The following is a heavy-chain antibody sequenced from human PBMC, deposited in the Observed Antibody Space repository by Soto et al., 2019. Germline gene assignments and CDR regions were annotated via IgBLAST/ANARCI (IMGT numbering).Heavy chain of an antibody. D-gene: IGHD3-10*01. Sequence: EVQLVESGGGLVQPGGSLRLSCAASGFTFSSYWMSWVRQAPGKGLEWVANIKQDGSEKYYVDSVKGRFTISRDNAKNSLYLQMNSLRAEDTAVYYCARERSCGSGSYWFCYYYGMDVWGQGTTVTVSS. CDR3: ARERSCGSGSYWFCYYYGMDV. V-gene: IGHV3-7*03. CDR1: GFTFSSYW. CDR2: IKQDGSEK. J-gene: IGHJ6*02.